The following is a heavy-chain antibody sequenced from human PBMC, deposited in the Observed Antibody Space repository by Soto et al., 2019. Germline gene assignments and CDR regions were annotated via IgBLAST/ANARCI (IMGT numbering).Heavy chain of an antibody. CDR3: ARDGPSPQYYDFWSGSWLPNWFDP. V-gene: IGHV3-33*01. J-gene: IGHJ5*02. CDR2: IWYDGSNK. Sequence: PGGSLRLSCAASGFTFSSYGMHWVRQAPGKWLEWVAVIWYDGSNKYYADSVKGRFTISRDNSKNTLYLQMNSLRAEDTAVYYCARDGPSPQYYDFWSGSWLPNWFDPWGQGXLVTVYS. CDR1: GFTFSSYG. D-gene: IGHD3-3*01.